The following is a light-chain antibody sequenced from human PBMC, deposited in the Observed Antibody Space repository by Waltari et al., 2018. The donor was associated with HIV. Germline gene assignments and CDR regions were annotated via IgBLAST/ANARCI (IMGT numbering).Light chain of an antibody. CDR1: HSHTDTFYS. J-gene: IGLJ1*01. V-gene: IGLV2-14*01. CDR3: SSISGGTLV. CDR2: DAS. Sequence: QSALTQPASMSGSPGQSITISCIRLHSHTDTFYSVSWYQHHPGKAPKLVIYDASSRPAGISSRFSGSQSGNTAFLTISGLQAEDEADFYCSSISGGTLVFGGGTTVTVL.